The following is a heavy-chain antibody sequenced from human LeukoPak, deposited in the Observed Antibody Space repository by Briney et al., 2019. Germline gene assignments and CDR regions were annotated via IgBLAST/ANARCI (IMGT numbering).Heavy chain of an antibody. Sequence: ASVKVSCKASGYTFTSYGISWVRQAPGQGLEWMGWISAYNGNTNYAQKLQGRVTMTTDTSTSTAYMELRSLRSDDTAVYYCARPTVTDDYYYYGMDVWGQGTTVTDSS. J-gene: IGHJ6*02. CDR1: GYTFTSYG. CDR3: ARPTVTDDYYYYGMDV. V-gene: IGHV1-18*01. D-gene: IGHD4-17*01. CDR2: ISAYNGNT.